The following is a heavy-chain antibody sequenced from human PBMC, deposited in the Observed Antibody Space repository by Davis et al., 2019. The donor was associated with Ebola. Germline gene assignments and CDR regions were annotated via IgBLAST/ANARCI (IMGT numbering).Heavy chain of an antibody. V-gene: IGHV3-33*01. D-gene: IGHD2-2*01. Sequence: GESLKISCAASGFTFSSYGMHWVRQAPGKGLEWVAVIWYDGSNKYYADSVKGRFTISRDNAKNSLYLQMNSLRDEDTAVYYCARVSSSDIVLVPAVDYYGMDVWGKGTTVTVSS. CDR3: ARVSSSDIVLVPAVDYYGMDV. CDR1: GFTFSSYG. J-gene: IGHJ6*04. CDR2: IWYDGSNK.